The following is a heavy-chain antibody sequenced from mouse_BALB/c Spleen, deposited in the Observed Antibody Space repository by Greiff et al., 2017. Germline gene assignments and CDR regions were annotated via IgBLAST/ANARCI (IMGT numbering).Heavy chain of an antibody. CDR1: GYTFTSYT. V-gene: IGHV1-4*02. Sequence: QVQLQQSAAELARPGASVKMSCKASGYTFTSYTMHWVKQRPGQGLEWIGYINPSSGYTEYNQKFKDKTTLTADKSSSTAYMQLSSLTSEDSAVYYCARRGNYVNYAMDYWGQGTSVTVSS. D-gene: IGHD2-1*01. CDR2: INPSSGYT. CDR3: ARRGNYVNYAMDY. J-gene: IGHJ4*01.